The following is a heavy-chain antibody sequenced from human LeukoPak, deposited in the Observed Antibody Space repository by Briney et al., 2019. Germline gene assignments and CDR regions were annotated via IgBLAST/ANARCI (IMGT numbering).Heavy chain of an antibody. CDR2: ISAYNGNT. D-gene: IGHD5-18*01. CDR3: ARGLVDTAMVWSRPQALYYFDY. J-gene: IGHJ4*02. Sequence: ASVKVSCKASGYTFTSYGISWVRQAPGQGLEWMGWISAYNGNTNYAQKLQGRVTMTTDTSTSTAYMELRSLRSDDTAVYYCARGLVDTAMVWSRPQALYYFDYWGQGTLVTVSS. CDR1: GYTFTSYG. V-gene: IGHV1-18*01.